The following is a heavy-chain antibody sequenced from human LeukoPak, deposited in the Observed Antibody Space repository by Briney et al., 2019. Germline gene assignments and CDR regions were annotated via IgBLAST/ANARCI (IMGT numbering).Heavy chain of an antibody. D-gene: IGHD5-18*01. CDR3: ARDRGYSYGFAY. CDR1: GFTFSSYS. CDR2: ISSSSSYI. J-gene: IGHJ4*02. V-gene: IGHV3-21*01. Sequence: GGSLRLSCAASGFTFSSYSMNWVRQAPGKGLEWVSSISSSSSYIYYADSVKGRFTISRDNAKNSLYLQTNSLRAEDTAVYYCARDRGYSYGFAYWGQGTLVTVSS.